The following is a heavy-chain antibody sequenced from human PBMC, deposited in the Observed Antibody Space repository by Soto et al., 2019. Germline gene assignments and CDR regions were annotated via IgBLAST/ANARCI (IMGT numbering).Heavy chain of an antibody. J-gene: IGHJ5*02. Sequence: GASVKVSCKASGGTFSSYAISWVRQAPGQGLEWMGGIIPIFGTANYAQKFQGRVTITADESTSTAYMELSSLRSEDTAVYYCARDGGRDGYNPGLNWFDPWGQGTLVTVSS. V-gene: IGHV1-69*13. CDR3: ARDGGRDGYNPGLNWFDP. CDR2: IIPIFGTA. CDR1: GGTFSSYA. D-gene: IGHD5-12*01.